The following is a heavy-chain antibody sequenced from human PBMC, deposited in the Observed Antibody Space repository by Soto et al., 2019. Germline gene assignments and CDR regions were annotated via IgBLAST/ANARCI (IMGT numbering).Heavy chain of an antibody. CDR2: ISYDGSNK. D-gene: IGHD3-3*01. CDR1: GFTFSSYG. J-gene: IGHJ6*02. CDR3: AKDQLYGFLVWLIYGMDV. V-gene: IGHV3-30*18. Sequence: QVQLVESGGGVVQPGRSLRLSCAASGFTFSSYGMHWVRQAPGKGLEWVAVISYDGSNKYYADSVKGRFTISRDNSKNTLYLQMNSLRAEDTAVYYCAKDQLYGFLVWLIYGMDVWGQGTTVTVSS.